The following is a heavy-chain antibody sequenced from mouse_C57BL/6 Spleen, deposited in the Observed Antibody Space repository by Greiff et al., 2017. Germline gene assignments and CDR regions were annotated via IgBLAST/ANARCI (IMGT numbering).Heavy chain of an antibody. J-gene: IGHJ1*03. D-gene: IGHD1-1*01. CDR2: ISSGSSTI. V-gene: IGHV5-17*01. CDR1: GFTFSDYG. CDR3: ARITTVWYFDV. Sequence: EVQRVESGGGLVKPGGSLKLSCAASGFTFSDYGMHWVRQAPEKGLEWVAYISSGSSTIYYADTVKGRFTISRDNAKNTLFLQMTSLRSEDTAMYYCARITTVWYFDVWGTGTTVTVSS.